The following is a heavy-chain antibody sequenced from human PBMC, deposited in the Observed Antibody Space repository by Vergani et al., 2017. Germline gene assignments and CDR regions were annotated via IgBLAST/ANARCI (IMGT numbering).Heavy chain of an antibody. D-gene: IGHD3-9*01. J-gene: IGHJ6*02. Sequence: QVQLVQSGAEVKKPGASVKVSCKASGYTFTGYYMHWVRQAPGQGLEWMGWINPNSGGTNYAQKFQGRVTMTRDTSISPSYMELSRLRTDDTAVYYCARDLGAYDILXGDSKGYYYYCMDVWSQGTTVTVSS. V-gene: IGHV1-2*02. CDR2: INPNSGGT. CDR3: ARDLGAYDILXGDSKGYYYYCMDV. CDR1: GYTFTGYY.